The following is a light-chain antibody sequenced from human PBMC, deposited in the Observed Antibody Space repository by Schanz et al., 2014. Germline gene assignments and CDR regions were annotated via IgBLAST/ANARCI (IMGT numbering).Light chain of an antibody. CDR1: RSLLYPSNNKNY. V-gene: IGKV4-1*01. Sequence: DIVMTQSPDSLAVSLGERATINCKSGRSLLYPSNNKNYLAWYQQKPGQPPKLLIYWASTRESGVPDRFSGSGSGTDFTLTISSLQAEDVAVYYCHQYYTTPYTFGQGTKLEIK. CDR3: HQYYTTPYT. CDR2: WAS. J-gene: IGKJ2*01.